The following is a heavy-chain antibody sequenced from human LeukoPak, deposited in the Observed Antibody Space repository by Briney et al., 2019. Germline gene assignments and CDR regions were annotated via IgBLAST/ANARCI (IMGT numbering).Heavy chain of an antibody. Sequence: PGGSLRPSCAASGFTFSSYWMHWVRQAPGKGLVWVSRINTDGSSTSYADSVKGRFTISRDNAKNTLYLQMNSLRAEDTAVYYCASESYGDYSASWGQGTLVTVSS. J-gene: IGHJ4*02. CDR2: INTDGSST. CDR3: ASESYGDYSAS. D-gene: IGHD4-17*01. CDR1: GFTFSSYW. V-gene: IGHV3-74*01.